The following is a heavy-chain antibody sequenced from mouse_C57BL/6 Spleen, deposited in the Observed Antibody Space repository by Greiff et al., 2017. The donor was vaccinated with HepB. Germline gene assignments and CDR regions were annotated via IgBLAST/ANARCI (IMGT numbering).Heavy chain of an antibody. CDR2: IRNKANGYTT. CDR1: GFTFTDYY. D-gene: IGHD1-1*01. CDR3: ARCLYGSSCPYFDV. V-gene: IGHV7-3*01. J-gene: IGHJ1*03. Sequence: EVKLVESGGGLVQPGGSLSLSCAASGFTFTDYYMSWVRQPPGKALEWLGFIRNKANGYTTEYSASVKGRFTISRDNSQSILYLQMNALRAEDSATYYCARCLYGSSCPYFDVWGTGTTVTVSS.